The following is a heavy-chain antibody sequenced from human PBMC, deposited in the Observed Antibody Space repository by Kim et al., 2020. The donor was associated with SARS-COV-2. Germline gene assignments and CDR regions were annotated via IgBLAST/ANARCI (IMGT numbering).Heavy chain of an antibody. J-gene: IGHJ5*02. CDR1: GYTFTGYY. Sequence: ASVKVSCKASGYTFTGYYMHWVRQAPGQGLEWMGWINPNSGGTNYAQKFQGRVTMTRDTSISTAYMELSRLRSDDTAVYYCARDMRITIFGVVWGNWFDPWGQGTLVTVSS. D-gene: IGHD3-3*01. V-gene: IGHV1-2*02. CDR2: INPNSGGT. CDR3: ARDMRITIFGVVWGNWFDP.